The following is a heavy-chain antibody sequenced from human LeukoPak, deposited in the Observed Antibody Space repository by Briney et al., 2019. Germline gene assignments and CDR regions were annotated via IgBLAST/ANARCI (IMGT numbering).Heavy chain of an antibody. CDR2: ISGSGSST. CDR3: ARVTTSGSYKFDY. D-gene: IGHD3-10*01. V-gene: IGHV3-23*01. Sequence: GGSLRLSCAASGFTFSSYAMSWVRQAPGKGLEWISVISGSGSSTYYADSVKGRFTISRDTSKNTLYLQMNSLRAEDTAVYYCARVTTSGSYKFDYWGQGTLVTVSS. J-gene: IGHJ4*02. CDR1: GFTFSSYA.